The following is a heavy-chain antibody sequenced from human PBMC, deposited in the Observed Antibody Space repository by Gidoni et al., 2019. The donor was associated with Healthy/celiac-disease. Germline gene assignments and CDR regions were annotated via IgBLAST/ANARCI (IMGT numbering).Heavy chain of an antibody. V-gene: IGHV1-69*02. J-gene: IGHJ5*02. CDR3: ASARAVAVTDWFDP. CDR2: IIPILGIA. Sequence: QVQLVQSGAEVKKPGSSVKVSCKASGGTFSSYTISWVRQAPGQGLEWMGRIIPILGIANYAQKFQGRVTITAEKSTSTAYMELSSLRSEDTAVYYWASARAVAVTDWFDPWGQGALVTVSS. CDR1: GGTFSSYT. D-gene: IGHD6-19*01.